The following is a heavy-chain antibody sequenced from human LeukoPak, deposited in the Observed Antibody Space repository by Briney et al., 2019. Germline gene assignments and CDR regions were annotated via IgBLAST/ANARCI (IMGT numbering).Heavy chain of an antibody. V-gene: IGHV3-30*02. CDR1: GFTFSSYG. Sequence: GGSLRLSCAASGFTFSSYGMHWVRQAPGKGLEWVAFIRYDGSNKYYADSVKGRFTISRDNSKNTLYLQMNSLRAEDTAVYYCAREVAAAGTPDYWGQGTLVTVSS. J-gene: IGHJ4*02. D-gene: IGHD6-13*01. CDR2: IRYDGSNK. CDR3: AREVAAAGTPDY.